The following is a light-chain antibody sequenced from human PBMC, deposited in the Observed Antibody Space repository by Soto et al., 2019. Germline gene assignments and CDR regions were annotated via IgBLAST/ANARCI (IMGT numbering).Light chain of an antibody. CDR2: DAS. CDR1: QSISSW. Sequence: DIQMTQSPSTLSASVGDRVTITCRASQSISSWLAWYQQKPGKAPKVLIYDASSLESGVPSRFSGSGSGTEFTLTISSLQPDDFATYYCRQYNNYPLTFGQGTKVETK. J-gene: IGKJ1*01. CDR3: RQYNNYPLT. V-gene: IGKV1-5*01.